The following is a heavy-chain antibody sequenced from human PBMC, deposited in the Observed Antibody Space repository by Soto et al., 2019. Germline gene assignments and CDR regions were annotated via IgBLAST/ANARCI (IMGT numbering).Heavy chain of an antibody. CDR3: ARTSAAGKYYYGMDV. CDR1: GYSFTSYW. V-gene: IGHV5-51*01. Sequence: EVQLGQSGAEVKKPGESLKISCKGSGYSFTSYWIGWVRQMPGKGLEWLGIIYPGDSDTRYSPSFQDQVDISADKSSSTAYRQWSSLKASETAMYYCARTSAAGKYYYGMDVWGQGTTVTVSS. CDR2: IYPGDSDT. D-gene: IGHD6-13*01. J-gene: IGHJ6*02.